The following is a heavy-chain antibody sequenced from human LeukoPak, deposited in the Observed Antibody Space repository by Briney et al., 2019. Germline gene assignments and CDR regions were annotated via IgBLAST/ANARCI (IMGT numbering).Heavy chain of an antibody. CDR3: ARDRDGNGWFDP. CDR1: DGSISSYY. D-gene: IGHD1-1*01. V-gene: IGHV4-59*01. J-gene: IGHJ5*02. Sequence: SETLSLTCTVSDGSISSYYWSWIRQPPGKRLEWIGYIYYSGSTNYNPSLKSRVTISLDTPKNQFSLKVRSVTAADTAMYYCARDRDGNGWFDPWGQGTLVTVSS. CDR2: IYYSGST.